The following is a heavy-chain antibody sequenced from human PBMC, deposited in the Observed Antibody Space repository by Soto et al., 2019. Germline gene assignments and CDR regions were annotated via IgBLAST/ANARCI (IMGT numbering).Heavy chain of an antibody. V-gene: IGHV5-10-1*01. D-gene: IGHD3-10*01. J-gene: IGHJ4*02. CDR2: VDPNDSFA. Sequence: GESLKISCQAFEYSFRIYWISWVRQKPGAGLEWMGRVDPNDSFATYSPSFQGHVSISVDKSTNIVYLQWRSLRASDTATYYCARHQSGSGNSNFDFWGQGTPVTVYS. CDR1: EYSFRIYW. CDR3: ARHQSGSGNSNFDF.